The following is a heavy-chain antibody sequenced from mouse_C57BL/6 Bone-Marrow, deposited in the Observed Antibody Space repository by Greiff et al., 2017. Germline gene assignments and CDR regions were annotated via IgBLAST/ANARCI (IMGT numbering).Heavy chain of an antibody. CDR1: GYSFTDYN. D-gene: IGHD2-12*01. CDR2: INPNYGTT. Sequence: VQLQQSGPELVKPGASVKISCKASGYSFTDYNMNWVKQSNGKSLEWIGVINPNYGTTSYNQKFKGKATLSVDQSSSTAYMQLTSLTSEDSADYYCARGYNYDYARDYWGQGTSVTVSS. CDR3: ARGYNYDYARDY. J-gene: IGHJ4*01. V-gene: IGHV1-39*01.